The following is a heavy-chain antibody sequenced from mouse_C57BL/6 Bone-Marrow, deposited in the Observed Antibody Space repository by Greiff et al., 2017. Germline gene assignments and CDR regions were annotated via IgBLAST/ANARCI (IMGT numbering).Heavy chain of an antibody. CDR1: GYTFTSYW. CDR2: IHPNSGST. Sequence: VQLQQPGAELVKPGASVKLSCKASGYTFTSYWMHWVKPRPGQGLEWIGMIHPNSGSTNYNEKFKSKATLTVDKSSSTAYMQLSSLTSEDSAVYYCARQLRVGFYAMDYWGQGTLVTVSS. V-gene: IGHV1-64*01. J-gene: IGHJ4*01. D-gene: IGHD1-1*01. CDR3: ARQLRVGFYAMDY.